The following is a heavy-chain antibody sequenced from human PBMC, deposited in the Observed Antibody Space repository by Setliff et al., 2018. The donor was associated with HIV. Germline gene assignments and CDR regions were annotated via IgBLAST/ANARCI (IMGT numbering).Heavy chain of an antibody. CDR2: IYNSGST. CDR1: GGSISSSSYS. Sequence: PSETLSLTCSVSGGSISSSSYSWGWIRQPPGKGLEYIGSIYNSGSTYYNPSLMSRVTISVDTSKSQFSLKLSSVTAADTAVYYCAREAIVGVVPDVGNDAFDIWGQGTMVTVSS. V-gene: IGHV4-39*07. J-gene: IGHJ3*02. CDR3: AREAIVGVVPDVGNDAFDI. D-gene: IGHD3-3*01.